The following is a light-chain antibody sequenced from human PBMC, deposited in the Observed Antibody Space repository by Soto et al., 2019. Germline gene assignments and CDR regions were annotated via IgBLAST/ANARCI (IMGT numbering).Light chain of an antibody. Sequence: IGLPQSPSTLSLSPGERSTLSCISSQSVSSSYLAWYQQKPGQAPRLLIYGASSRATGIPDRFSGGGSGTDFTLTISRLEPKDFAVYYCQQFSSYPLTFGGGTKVDIK. V-gene: IGKV3-20*01. CDR1: QSVSSSY. CDR3: QQFSSYPLT. CDR2: GAS. J-gene: IGKJ4*01.